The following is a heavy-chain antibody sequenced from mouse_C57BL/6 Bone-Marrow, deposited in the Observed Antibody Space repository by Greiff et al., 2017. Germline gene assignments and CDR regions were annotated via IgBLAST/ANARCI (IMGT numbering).Heavy chain of an antibody. CDR1: GYTFTSYW. V-gene: IGHV1-52*01. CDR2: IDPSDSET. CDR3: ARRYDYEDAMDY. Sequence: VQLQQPGAELVRPGSSVKLSCKASGYTFTSYWMHWVKQRPIQGLEWIGNIDPSDSETHYNQKFKDKATLTVDKSSSTAYMQLSSLTSEDSAVYYCARRYDYEDAMDYWGQGTSVTVSS. D-gene: IGHD2-4*01. J-gene: IGHJ4*01.